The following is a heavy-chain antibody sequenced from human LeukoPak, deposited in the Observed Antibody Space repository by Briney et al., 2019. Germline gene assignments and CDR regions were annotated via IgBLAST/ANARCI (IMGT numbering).Heavy chain of an antibody. V-gene: IGHV1-69*04. D-gene: IGHD5-24*01. J-gene: IGHJ3*02. CDR3: ARVDGSDAFDI. CDR2: IIPILGIA. CDR1: GGTFSSYA. Sequence: GASVKVSCKASGGTFSSYAISWGRQAPGQGLEWMGRIIPILGIANYAQKFQGRVTITADKSTSTAYMELSSLRSEDTAVYYCARVDGSDAFDIWGQGTMVTVSS.